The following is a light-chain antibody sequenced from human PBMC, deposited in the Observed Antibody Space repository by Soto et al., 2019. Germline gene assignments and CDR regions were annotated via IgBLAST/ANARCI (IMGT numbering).Light chain of an antibody. V-gene: IGKV3D-15*01. J-gene: IGKJ5*01. Sequence: NVLTQSPGTLSLSPGQRATLSCRASQSLSGNYLASYPQKPRQAPRVLIYRAPIRATGISDRFSGSGSGTEFTLTLSSLQSEDFAVYYCQQYNNWWTFGQGTRLEL. CDR1: QSLSGN. CDR2: RAP. CDR3: QQYNNWWT.